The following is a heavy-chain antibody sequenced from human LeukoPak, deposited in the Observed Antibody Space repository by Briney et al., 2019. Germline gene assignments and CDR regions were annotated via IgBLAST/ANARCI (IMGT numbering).Heavy chain of an antibody. CDR2: IYYSGST. J-gene: IGHJ2*01. CDR3: ARGKNYYDSSGLSWYFDL. Sequence: SETLSLTCTVSGGSISSYYWSWIRQPPGKGLEWIGYIYYSGSTNYNPSLKSRVTISVDTSKNQFSLKLSSVTAADTAVYYCARGKNYYDSSGLSWYFDLWGRGTLVTVSS. CDR1: GGSISSYY. D-gene: IGHD3-22*01. V-gene: IGHV4-59*01.